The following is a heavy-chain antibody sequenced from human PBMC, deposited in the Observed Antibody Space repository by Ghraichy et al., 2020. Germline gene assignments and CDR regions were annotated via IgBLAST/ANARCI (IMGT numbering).Heavy chain of an antibody. J-gene: IGHJ4*02. CDR2: IKTNGEGGTT. CDR3: TDLGPGY. Sequence: GGSLRLSCAASGFTFRNAWMSWVRQAPGKGLEWVGRIKTNGEGGTTDYAAPVKGRFTISRDDSKNTVYLQMSSLKTEDTAVYYCTDLGPGYWGQGTLVTVSS. CDR1: GFTFRNAW. V-gene: IGHV3-15*01. D-gene: IGHD1-14*01.